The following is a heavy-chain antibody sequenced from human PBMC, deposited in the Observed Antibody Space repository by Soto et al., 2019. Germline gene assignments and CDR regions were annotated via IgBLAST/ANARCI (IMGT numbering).Heavy chain of an antibody. CDR1: GGSISRYY. CDR3: ARSALDWLLGWFDP. Sequence: QVPLQESGPGLVKPSETLSLTCTVSGGSISRYYWNWIRQSPGKGLEWIGYISYSGSTTYNPSLKSRVTMSVDTSKNQVSLKMSSVTAADTAVYYCARSALDWLLGWFDPWGQGTLVTVSS. V-gene: IGHV4-59*01. CDR2: ISYSGST. D-gene: IGHD3-9*01. J-gene: IGHJ5*02.